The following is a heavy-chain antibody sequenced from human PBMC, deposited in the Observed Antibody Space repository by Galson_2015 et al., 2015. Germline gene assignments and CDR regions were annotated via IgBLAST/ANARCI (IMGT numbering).Heavy chain of an antibody. D-gene: IGHD3-9*01. CDR1: GGSISSGNYY. J-gene: IGHJ6*03. Sequence: TLSLTCSVSGGSISSGNYYWGWIRQSPGKGPEWIGSIHYSGSTYYKPSLRSRVTISVDTSKNQFSLKVTSVTAADTAVYYCARPLNYYYYMHVWGKGTTVTVSS. CDR3: ARPLNYYYYMHV. V-gene: IGHV4-39*01. CDR2: IHYSGST.